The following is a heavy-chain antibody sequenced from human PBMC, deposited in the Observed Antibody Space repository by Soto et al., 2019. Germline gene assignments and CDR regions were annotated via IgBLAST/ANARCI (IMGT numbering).Heavy chain of an antibody. J-gene: IGHJ6*02. CDR1: GGSISSSSYY. Sequence: SETLSLTCTDSGGSISSSSYYWGWIRHPPGKGLEWIGSIYYSGSTYYNPSLKSRVTISVDTSKNQFSLKLSSVTAADTAVYYCARATVAYYYYGMDVWGQGTTVTVSS. D-gene: IGHD4-17*01. CDR3: ARATVAYYYYGMDV. CDR2: IYYSGST. V-gene: IGHV4-39*01.